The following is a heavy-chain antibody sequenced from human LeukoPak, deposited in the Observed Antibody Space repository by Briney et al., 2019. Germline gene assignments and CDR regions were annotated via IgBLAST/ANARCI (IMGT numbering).Heavy chain of an antibody. CDR3: AGYYYGSGSYYTKGDY. D-gene: IGHD3-10*01. V-gene: IGHV1-69*01. J-gene: IGHJ4*02. CDR2: IIPIFGTA. CDR1: GGTFSSYA. Sequence: SVKVSCKASGGTFSSYAISWVRQAPGQGLEWMGGIIPIFGTANYAQKFQGRVTITADESTSTDYMELSSLGYGDTAVYYCAGYYYGSGSYYTKGDYWGQGTLVTVSS.